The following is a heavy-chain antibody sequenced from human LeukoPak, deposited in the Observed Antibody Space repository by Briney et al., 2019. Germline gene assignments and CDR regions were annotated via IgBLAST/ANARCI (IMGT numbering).Heavy chain of an antibody. Sequence: SETLSLTCAVYGGSFSGYYWSWIRQPPGKGLEWIGEINHSGSTNYNPSLKSRVTISVDTSKNQFSLKLSSVTAADTAVYYCARVRLVRRNWFDPWGQGTLVTVSS. J-gene: IGHJ5*02. CDR3: ARVRLVRRNWFDP. V-gene: IGHV4-34*01. CDR1: GGSFSGYY. D-gene: IGHD6-19*01. CDR2: INHSGST.